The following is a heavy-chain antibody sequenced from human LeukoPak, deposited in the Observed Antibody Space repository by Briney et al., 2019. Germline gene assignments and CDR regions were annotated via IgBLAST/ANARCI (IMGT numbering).Heavy chain of an antibody. J-gene: IGHJ6*02. CDR1: GGTFSSYA. V-gene: IGHV1-69*13. D-gene: IGHD3-22*01. Sequence: SVKVSCKASGGTFSSYAISWVRQAPGQGLEWMGGIIPIFGTANYAQKFQGRVTITADESTSTAYMELSSLRSEDTAVYYCARGYDSSGYYSLYYYYYGMDVWGQGTTVTVSS. CDR2: IIPIFGTA. CDR3: ARGYDSSGYYSLYYYYYGMDV.